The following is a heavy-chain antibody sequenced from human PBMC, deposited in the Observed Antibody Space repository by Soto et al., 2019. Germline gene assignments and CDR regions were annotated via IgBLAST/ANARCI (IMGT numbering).Heavy chain of an antibody. V-gene: IGHV1-18*04. CDR2: ISGYNGNT. J-gene: IGHJ4*01. Sequence: DSLQLSCKASGYTFTTYGISWVRQAPGQGLEWLGWISGYNGNTKYTENLQGRVTMTTDTSTSTAYMELRSLRSDDSAVYYCGRGNYERSGDFEYWG. CDR3: GRGNYERSGDFEY. CDR1: GYTFTTYG. D-gene: IGHD3-22*01.